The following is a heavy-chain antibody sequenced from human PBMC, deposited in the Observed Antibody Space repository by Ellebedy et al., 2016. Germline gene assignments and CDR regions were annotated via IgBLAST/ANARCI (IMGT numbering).Heavy chain of an antibody. J-gene: IGHJ4*02. CDR2: ISHGGDVK. CDR3: AKRAAYRGNDFDH. D-gene: IGHD5-12*01. CDR1: GFAFTSHG. Sequence: GGSLRLSCEASGFAFTSHGIHWVRQAPGKGLEWVAVISHGGDVKFYSDSVRGRFTISRDNSKNTLYLEMNSLRVEDTAVYYCAKRAAYRGNDFDHWGQGTLVSVSS. V-gene: IGHV3-30*18.